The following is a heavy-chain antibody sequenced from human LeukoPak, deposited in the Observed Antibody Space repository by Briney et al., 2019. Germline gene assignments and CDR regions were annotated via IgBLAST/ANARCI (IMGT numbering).Heavy chain of an antibody. CDR3: ARDHSSSWYFDY. J-gene: IGHJ4*02. V-gene: IGHV1-3*01. CDR2: INAGNGNT. Sequence: ASVKVSCKASGYTFTSYAMHWVRQAPGQMLEWMGWINAGNGNTKYSQKLQGRVTITRDTSATTAYMELSSLRSEDTAVYYCARDHSSSWYFDYWGQGTLVTVSS. CDR1: GYTFTSYA. D-gene: IGHD6-13*01.